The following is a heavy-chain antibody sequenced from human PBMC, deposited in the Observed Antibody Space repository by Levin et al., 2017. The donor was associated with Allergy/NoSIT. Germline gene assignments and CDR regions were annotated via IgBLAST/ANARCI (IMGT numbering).Heavy chain of an antibody. CDR3: ENKQAGTTGFSFDV. D-gene: IGHD1/OR15-1a*01. CDR2: ITGGGSTT. Sequence: GGSLRLSCAASGFPFSDYAMTWVRQAPGKGLEWVSVITGGGSTTYYGDSVKGRFTASRDNSKNTLLLELNSLRAEDTALYYCENKQAGTTGFSFDVWGRGTMVTVSS. V-gene: IGHV3-23*01. CDR1: GFPFSDYA. J-gene: IGHJ3*01.